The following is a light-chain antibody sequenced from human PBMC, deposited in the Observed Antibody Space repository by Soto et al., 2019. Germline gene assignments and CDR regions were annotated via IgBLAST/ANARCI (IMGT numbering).Light chain of an antibody. Sequence: EIVITQSPATLSVSPGERATLFCRASQNINNNLAWYQQKPGQAPRLLIYGASNRATGIPDRFSGSGSGTDFTLTISRLEPEDFAVYYCQQYGSSGTFGQGTKVDIK. CDR3: QQYGSSGT. CDR2: GAS. CDR1: QNINNN. V-gene: IGKV3-20*01. J-gene: IGKJ1*01.